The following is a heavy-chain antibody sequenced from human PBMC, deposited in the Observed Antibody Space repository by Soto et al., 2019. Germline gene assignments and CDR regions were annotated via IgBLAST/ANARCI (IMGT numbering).Heavy chain of an antibody. V-gene: IGHV4-39*01. CDR2: IYYSGST. Sequence: TSETLSLTCTVSGGSISSSSYYWGWIRQPPGKGLEWIGSIYYSGSTYYNPSLKSRVTISVDTSKNQFSLKLSSVTAADTAVYYCARGGTGYYSYYYYGMDVWGQGTTVTVSS. CDR1: GGSISSSSYY. CDR3: ARGGTGYYSYYYYGMDV. J-gene: IGHJ6*02. D-gene: IGHD3-9*01.